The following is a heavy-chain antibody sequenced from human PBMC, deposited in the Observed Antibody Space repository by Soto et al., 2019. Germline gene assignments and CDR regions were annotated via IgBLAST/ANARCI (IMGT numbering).Heavy chain of an antibody. Sequence: PXGSLRLSCSASGFTFSDYAMSWVRQAPGQGLKLVSGISASGATTFYADSVKGRFTISRDNSKKTLYLQMNGLRAEDTAVYYCAKFSQGWLLSNPLSTFFDYWGQGTLVTVSS. CDR2: ISASGATT. V-gene: IGHV3-23*01. D-gene: IGHD3-22*01. CDR3: AKFSQGWLLSNPLSTFFDY. CDR1: GFTFSDYA. J-gene: IGHJ4*02.